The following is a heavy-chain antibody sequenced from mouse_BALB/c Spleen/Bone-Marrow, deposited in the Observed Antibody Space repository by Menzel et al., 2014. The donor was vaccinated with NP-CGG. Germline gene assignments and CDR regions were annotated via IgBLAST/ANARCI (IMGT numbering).Heavy chain of an antibody. CDR2: IYPGDGDT. D-gene: IGHD1-1*01. CDR1: GYAFSSSW. J-gene: IGHJ2*01. V-gene: IGHV1-82*01. CDR3: ARSYYGSSYYFDY. Sequence: VQLQQSGPELVKPGASVKISCKASGYAFSSSWMNWVKQRPGQGLEWIGRIYPGDGDTNYNGKFKGKATLTADKSSSTAYMQLSSLTSVDPAVYFCARSYYGSSYYFDYWGQGTTLTVSS.